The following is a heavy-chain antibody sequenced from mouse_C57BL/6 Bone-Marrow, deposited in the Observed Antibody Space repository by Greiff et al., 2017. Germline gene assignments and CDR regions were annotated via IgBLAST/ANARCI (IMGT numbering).Heavy chain of an antibody. D-gene: IGHD1-1*01. CDR2: IYPRSGNT. V-gene: IGHV1-81*01. J-gene: IGHJ2*01. CDR1: GYTFTSYG. CDR3: ARCYYGSSHY. Sequence: VKLMESGAELARPGASVKLSCKASGYTFTSYGISWVKQRTGQGLEWIGEIYPRSGNTYYNEKFKGKATLTADKSSSTAYMELRSLTSEDSAVYFCARCYYGSSHYWGQCTTLTVSS.